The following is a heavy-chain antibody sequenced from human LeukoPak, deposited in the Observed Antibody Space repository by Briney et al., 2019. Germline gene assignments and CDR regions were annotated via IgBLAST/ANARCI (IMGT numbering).Heavy chain of an antibody. Sequence: SRPTLVNPTQTLILTCTFSGFSLSTSGICVNWIRKHPGKALEWLARIDWDDDKYYSTSLKTTLTISTETSKNQVVLTMTNMDPVDTATYYCARILDSSSSYFDYWGQGTLVTVSS. J-gene: IGHJ4*02. CDR2: IDWDDDK. D-gene: IGHD6-6*01. CDR1: GFSLSTSGIC. CDR3: ARILDSSSSYFDY. V-gene: IGHV2-70*11.